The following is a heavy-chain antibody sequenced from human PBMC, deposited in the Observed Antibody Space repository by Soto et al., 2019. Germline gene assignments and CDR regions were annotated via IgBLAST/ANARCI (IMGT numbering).Heavy chain of an antibody. J-gene: IGHJ3*02. CDR3: ARSYSSRKKHDAFDI. CDR1: GYTFTNYG. Sequence: ASVKVSCKASGYTFTNYGLSWVRQAPGQGLEWMGWINPNSGGTNYAQKFQGRVTMTRDTSISTAYMELSRLRSDDTAVYYCARSYSSRKKHDAFDIWGQGTMVTVSS. D-gene: IGHD6-13*01. V-gene: IGHV1-2*02. CDR2: INPNSGGT.